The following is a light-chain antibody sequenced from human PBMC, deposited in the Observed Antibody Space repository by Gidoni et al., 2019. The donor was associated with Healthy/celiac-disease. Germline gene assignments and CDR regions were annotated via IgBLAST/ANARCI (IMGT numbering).Light chain of an antibody. CDR1: QSVSSY. Sequence: EIVFTQSPATLSLSPGERATLSCRASQSVSSYVAWYQQKPGQAPRLLIYDASNRATGIPARFSGSGSGTDFTLTISSLEPEDFAVYYCQQRSNWRRLTFXGXTKVEIK. J-gene: IGKJ4*01. CDR2: DAS. V-gene: IGKV3-11*01. CDR3: QQRSNWRRLT.